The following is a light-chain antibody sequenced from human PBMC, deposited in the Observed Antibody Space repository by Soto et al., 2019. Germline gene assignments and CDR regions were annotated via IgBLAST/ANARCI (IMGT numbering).Light chain of an antibody. V-gene: IGKV3-15*01. Sequence: EIVMTQSPSTLSVAPGERATLSCRASQSISSSLSWYQHKPYQAPRLLIYGASTRATGIPARFSGSGSGTEFTLTINSIQTEDVAVYSCQQYYDWPPGIFGRGTRREI. CDR2: GAS. J-gene: IGKJ5*01. CDR3: QQYYDWPPGI. CDR1: QSISSS.